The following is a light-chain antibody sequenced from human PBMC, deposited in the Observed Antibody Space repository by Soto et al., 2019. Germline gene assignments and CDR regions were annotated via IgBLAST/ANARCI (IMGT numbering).Light chain of an antibody. CDR1: NSNIGAGYD. V-gene: IGLV1-40*01. CDR2: GNS. Sequence: QSVLTQPASMSGAPGQRVTISCTGSNSNIGAGYDVHWYQQLPGTAPKLLIYGNSNRPSGVPDRFSGSKSVTSASLAITGLQAEDEADYYCQSYDSSLSGSVFGTGTKVTV. J-gene: IGLJ1*01. CDR3: QSYDSSLSGSV.